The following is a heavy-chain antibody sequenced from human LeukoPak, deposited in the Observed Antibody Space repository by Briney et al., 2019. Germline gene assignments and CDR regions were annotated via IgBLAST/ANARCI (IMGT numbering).Heavy chain of an antibody. Sequence: GGSLRLSCAASGFTSSSYWMHWVRQAPGKGLVWVSRINSDGSSTSYADSVKGRFTISRDNAKNTLYLQMNSLRAEDTAVYYCARGGTVATGGVFDYWGQGTLVTVSS. CDR3: ARGGTVATGGVFDY. J-gene: IGHJ4*02. D-gene: IGHD5-12*01. V-gene: IGHV3-74*01. CDR2: INSDGSST. CDR1: GFTSSSYW.